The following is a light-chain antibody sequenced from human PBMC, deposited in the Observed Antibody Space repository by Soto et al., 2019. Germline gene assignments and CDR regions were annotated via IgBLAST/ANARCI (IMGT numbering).Light chain of an antibody. Sequence: QSALTQPASVSGSPGQSITISCTGTSSDVGSYDLVSWYQRHPGKAPKLMIYEGSKRPSGVSNRFSGSKSGNTASLTISGLLAEDKADYYCCSYAGSSTVAFGGGTKLTVL. V-gene: IGLV2-23*03. CDR3: CSYAGSSTVA. CDR1: SSDVGSYDL. J-gene: IGLJ2*01. CDR2: EGS.